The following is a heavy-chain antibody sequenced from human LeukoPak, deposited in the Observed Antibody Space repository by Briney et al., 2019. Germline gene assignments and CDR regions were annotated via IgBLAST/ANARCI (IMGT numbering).Heavy chain of an antibody. CDR1: GYTFTGYY. Sequence: SVKVSCKASGYTFTGYYMRWVRQAPGQGLEWMGRIIPILGIANYAQKFQGRVTITADKSTSTAYMELSSLRSEDTAVYYCARATAAAYYYYYGMDVWGQGTTVTVSS. J-gene: IGHJ6*02. CDR3: ARATAAAYYYYYGMDV. CDR2: IIPILGIA. V-gene: IGHV1-69*04. D-gene: IGHD6-13*01.